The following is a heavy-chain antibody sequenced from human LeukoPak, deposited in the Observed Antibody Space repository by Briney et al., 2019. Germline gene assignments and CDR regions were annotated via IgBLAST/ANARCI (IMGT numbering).Heavy chain of an antibody. Sequence: ASVKVSCKASGYTFTSYDLNWVRQATGQGLEWIGWMNPNNGNTGYAQKFQGRVTMTRDTSISTAYMELRGLRSEDTAVYYCVRDAEGAAISVNYWFDPWGQGTLVTVSS. D-gene: IGHD2-2*02. CDR3: VRDAEGAAISVNYWFDP. CDR1: GYTFTSYD. J-gene: IGHJ5*02. V-gene: IGHV1-8*01. CDR2: MNPNNGNT.